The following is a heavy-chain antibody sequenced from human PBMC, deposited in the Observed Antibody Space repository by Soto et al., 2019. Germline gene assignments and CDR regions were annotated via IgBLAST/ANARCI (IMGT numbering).Heavy chain of an antibody. CDR2: ISAYNGNT. Sequence: ASVKVSCKASGYTFTSYGISWVRQAPGQGLEWMGWISAYNGNTNYAQKLQGRGTMTTDTSTSTAYMELRSLRSDDTAVYYCARGGQHTVVVTATQGYNWFDPWGQGTLVTV. CDR1: GYTFTSYG. CDR3: ARGGQHTVVVTATQGYNWFDP. V-gene: IGHV1-18*01. J-gene: IGHJ5*02. D-gene: IGHD2-21*02.